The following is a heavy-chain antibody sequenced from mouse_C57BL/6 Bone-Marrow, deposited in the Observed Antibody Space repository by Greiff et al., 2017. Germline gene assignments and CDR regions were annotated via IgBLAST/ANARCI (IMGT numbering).Heavy chain of an antibody. V-gene: IGHV1-82*01. D-gene: IGHD1-1*01. CDR1: GYAFSSSW. Sequence: QVQLKESGPELVKPGASVKISCKASGYAFSSSWMNWVKQRPGKGLEWIGRIYPGDGDTNYNGKFKGKATLTADKSSSTAYMQLSSLTSEDSAVYFCARETTVVEFDYWGQGTTLTVSS. CDR3: ARETTVVEFDY. CDR2: IYPGDGDT. J-gene: IGHJ2*01.